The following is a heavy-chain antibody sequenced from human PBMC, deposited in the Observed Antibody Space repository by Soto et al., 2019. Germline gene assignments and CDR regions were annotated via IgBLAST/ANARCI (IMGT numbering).Heavy chain of an antibody. D-gene: IGHD2-15*01. CDR2: IYYSGST. J-gene: IGHJ6*02. CDR3: AGEYCSGGSCYGDYYYYGMDV. V-gene: IGHV4-61*01. CDR1: GGSISIGSYY. Sequence: PSGTLSLTCTVSGGSISIGSYYWSWIRQPPGKGLEWIGYIYYSGSTNYNPSLKSRVTISVDTSKNQFSLKLSSVTAADTAVYYCAGEYCSGGSCYGDYYYYGMDVWGQGTTVTVSS.